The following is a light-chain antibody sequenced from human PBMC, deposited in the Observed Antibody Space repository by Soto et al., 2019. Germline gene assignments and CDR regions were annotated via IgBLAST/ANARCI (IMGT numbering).Light chain of an antibody. J-gene: IGKJ2*01. CDR1: QTISNY. Sequence: DIQMTQSPSSLSASVGDRVTITCRASQTISNYLNWYQQKPGKATKLLIYAASSLQSGVPSRFSGSGSGTDFTLTISSLQPEDFATYYCQQSYSTPYTFGQGTKVDIK. CDR2: AAS. CDR3: QQSYSTPYT. V-gene: IGKV1-39*01.